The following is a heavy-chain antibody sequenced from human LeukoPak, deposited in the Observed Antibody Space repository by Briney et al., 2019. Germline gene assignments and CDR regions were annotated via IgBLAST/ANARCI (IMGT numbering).Heavy chain of an antibody. CDR3: ARVVVAAIDRYFDY. CDR1: GFTFSSYG. CDR2: IYSGGST. J-gene: IGHJ4*02. V-gene: IGHV3-53*01. Sequence: GGTLRLSCVASGFTFSSYGLSWVRQAPGKGLEWVSVIYSGGSTYYADSVKGRFTISRDNSKNTLYLQMNSLRAEDTAVYYCARVVVAAIDRYFDYWGQGTLVTVSS. D-gene: IGHD2-15*01.